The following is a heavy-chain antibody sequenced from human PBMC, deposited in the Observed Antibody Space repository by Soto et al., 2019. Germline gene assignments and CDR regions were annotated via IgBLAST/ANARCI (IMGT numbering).Heavy chain of an antibody. Sequence: SETLSLTCTVSGDSIRSSSYYWGWIRQPPGKGLEWIGSVYYSGNTFYNPSLKSRITVSVDTSKNQFSLKLSSVTAADTAVYYCARHGRYHLLYSFPPYFDNWGQGTLVTVSS. D-gene: IGHD3-16*02. CDR2: VYYSGNT. J-gene: IGHJ4*02. CDR3: ARHGRYHLLYSFPPYFDN. CDR1: GDSIRSSSYY. V-gene: IGHV4-39*01.